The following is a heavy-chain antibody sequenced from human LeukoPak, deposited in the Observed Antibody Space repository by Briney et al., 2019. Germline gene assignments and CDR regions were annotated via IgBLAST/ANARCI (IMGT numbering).Heavy chain of an antibody. J-gene: IGHJ4*02. V-gene: IGHV3-15*01. Sequence: GGSLRLSCAASGFNFSNAWMSWVRQAPGKGLEWVGRIKSKTDGGTRDYAAPVKGRFTIPRDDSKNTLFLQMNSLKTEDTAVYYCTTAPYYYDSSGSFVYFDYWGQGSLVTVSS. D-gene: IGHD3-22*01. CDR3: TTAPYYYDSSGSFVYFDY. CDR1: GFNFSNAW. CDR2: IKSKTDGGTR.